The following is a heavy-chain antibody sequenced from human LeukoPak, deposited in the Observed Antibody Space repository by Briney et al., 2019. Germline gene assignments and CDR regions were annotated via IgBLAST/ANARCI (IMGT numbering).Heavy chain of an antibody. CDR2: ISGSGGST. Sequence: GGSLRLSCAASGFTFSSYAMSWVRQAPGKGLEGVSAISGSGGSTYYADSVKGRFTISRDNSKNTLYLQMNSLRAEDTAVYYCARGPRGLYDSSGYYPSNDYWGQGTLVTVSS. CDR3: ARGPRGLYDSSGYYPSNDY. J-gene: IGHJ4*02. CDR1: GFTFSSYA. D-gene: IGHD3-22*01. V-gene: IGHV3-23*01.